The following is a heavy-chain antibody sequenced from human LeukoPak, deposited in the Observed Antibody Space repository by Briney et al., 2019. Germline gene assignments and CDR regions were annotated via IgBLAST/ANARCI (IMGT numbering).Heavy chain of an antibody. CDR1: GGTFSSYA. V-gene: IGHV1-69*04. CDR2: IIPILGIA. D-gene: IGHD6-13*01. CDR3: AKDRSLMQQLGTDYFDY. J-gene: IGHJ4*02. Sequence: ASVKVSCKASGGTFSSYAISWVRQAPGQGLEWMGRIIPILGIANYAQKFQGRVTITADKSTSTAYMELSSLRSEDTAVYYCAKDRSLMQQLGTDYFDYWGQGTLVTVSS.